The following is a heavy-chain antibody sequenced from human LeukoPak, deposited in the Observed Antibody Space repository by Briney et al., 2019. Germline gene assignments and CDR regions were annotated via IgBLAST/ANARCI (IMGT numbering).Heavy chain of an antibody. CDR3: ARGRFLVRGGSMDV. D-gene: IGHD3-10*01. V-gene: IGHV1-2*06. CDR2: INPNSGGT. Sequence: ASVKVSCKASGYTFTSYDINWVRQATGQGLEWMGRINPNSGGTNYAQKFQGRVTMTRDTSISTAYMELSRLRSDDTAVYYCARGRFLVRGGSMDVWGQGTTVTVSS. J-gene: IGHJ6*02. CDR1: GYTFTSYD.